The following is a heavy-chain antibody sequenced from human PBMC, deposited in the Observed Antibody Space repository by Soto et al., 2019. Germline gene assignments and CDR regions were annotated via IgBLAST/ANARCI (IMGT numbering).Heavy chain of an antibody. CDR2: ISYDGSNK. CDR1: GFTFSSYG. CDR3: AKDPHYTTDY. D-gene: IGHD1-26*01. V-gene: IGHV3-30*18. J-gene: IGHJ4*02. Sequence: GGSLRLSCAASGFTFSSYGMHWVRQAPGKGLEWVAVISYDGSNKYYADSVKGRFTISRDNSKNTLYLQMNSLRAEDTAVYYCAKDPHYTTDYWGQGTLVTVSS.